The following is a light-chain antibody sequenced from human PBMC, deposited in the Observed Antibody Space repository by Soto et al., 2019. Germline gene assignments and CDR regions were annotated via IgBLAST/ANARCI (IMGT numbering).Light chain of an antibody. V-gene: IGKV3-20*01. J-gene: IGKJ1*01. CDR2: GAS. Sequence: IFLTQSPGTLSLSPWERATLSCRASQSVSNTYLAWYQQKPGQAPRLLIYGASSRAAGIPDRFSGSGSGTDFILTISRLEPEDFAVYYCQQYGSSPWTFGQGTKVDI. CDR3: QQYGSSPWT. CDR1: QSVSNTY.